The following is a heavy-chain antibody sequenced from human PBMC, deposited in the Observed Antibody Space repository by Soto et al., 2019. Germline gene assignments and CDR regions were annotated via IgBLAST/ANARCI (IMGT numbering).Heavy chain of an antibody. D-gene: IGHD6-19*01. J-gene: IGHJ6*03. CDR3: AKDTGIAVAGTVRRVYYYYYYMDV. CDR2: ISWNSGSI. CDR1: GFTFDDYA. Sequence: GGSLRLSCAASGFTFDDYAMHWVRQAPGKGLEWVSGISWNSGSIGYADSVKGRFTISRDNAKNSLYLQMNSLRAEDTALYYCAKDTGIAVAGTVRRVYYYYYYMDVWGKGTTVTVSS. V-gene: IGHV3-9*01.